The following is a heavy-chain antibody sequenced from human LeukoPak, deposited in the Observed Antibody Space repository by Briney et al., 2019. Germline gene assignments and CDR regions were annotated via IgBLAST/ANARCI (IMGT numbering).Heavy chain of an antibody. D-gene: IGHD1-14*01. CDR3: AKETADWPRNRMFDF. CDR2: ISRSAETT. Sequence: GSLRLSCAASGFTFSSYAMSWVRQAPGKGLELVSGISRSAETTHYADSVKGRFTISRDNSRNSLFLQMSSLRAEDTALYYCAKETADWPRNRMFDFWGQGTPVTVSS. V-gene: IGHV3-23*01. CDR1: GFTFSSYA. J-gene: IGHJ4*02.